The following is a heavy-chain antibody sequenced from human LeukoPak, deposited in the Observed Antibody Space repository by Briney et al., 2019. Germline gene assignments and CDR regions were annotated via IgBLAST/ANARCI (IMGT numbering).Heavy chain of an antibody. J-gene: IGHJ3*01. CDR2: IRYNGNNQ. CDR3: AKGPNYDILTGWRKTHNAFDL. CDR1: GFTFNNYG. V-gene: IGHV3-30*02. D-gene: IGHD3-9*01. Sequence: GGSLRLSCAASGFTFNNYGMHWVRQAPGKGLEWVAFIRYNGNNQYYADSVKGRFTISRDNSKNTLYLQMNSLRAEDTAVYYCAKGPNYDILTGWRKTHNAFDLWGQGTMVTVSS.